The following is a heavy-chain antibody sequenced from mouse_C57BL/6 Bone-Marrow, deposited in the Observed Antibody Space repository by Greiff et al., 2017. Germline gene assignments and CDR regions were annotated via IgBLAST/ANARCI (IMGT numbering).Heavy chain of an antibody. CDR3: ARAGLLFAY. V-gene: IGHV1-81*01. J-gene: IGHJ3*01. CDR1: GYTFTSYG. D-gene: IGHD3-3*01. Sequence: QVQLQQSGAELARPGASVKLSCKASGYTFTSYGISWVKQSNGQGLEWIGEIYPRSGNTYYNEKFKGKATLTADKSSCTAYMELRSRTSEDSAVYFGARAGLLFAYWGQGTLVTVSA. CDR2: IYPRSGNT.